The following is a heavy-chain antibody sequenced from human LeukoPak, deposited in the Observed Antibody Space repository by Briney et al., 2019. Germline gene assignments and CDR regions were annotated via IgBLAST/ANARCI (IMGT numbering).Heavy chain of an antibody. D-gene: IGHD6-6*01. Sequence: GESLKISCKGSGYSFTSQWIGWVRQMPGKGLEGMGLIYPGDSDTSYSPSFRGQVTFSADKSISTAYLQWGSLEASDTAIYYCARDLTVSSKAGNAFDIWGQGTKVTVSS. CDR2: IYPGDSDT. CDR3: ARDLTVSSKAGNAFDI. V-gene: IGHV5-51*01. J-gene: IGHJ3*02. CDR1: GYSFTSQW.